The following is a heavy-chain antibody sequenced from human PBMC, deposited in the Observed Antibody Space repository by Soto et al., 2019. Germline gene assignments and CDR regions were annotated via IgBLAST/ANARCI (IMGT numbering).Heavy chain of an antibody. V-gene: IGHV1-18*01. J-gene: IGHJ6*02. CDR1: CYTFLNYD. Sequence: QVQLVQSGAEVKRPGASVKVSCKASCYTFLNYDVAWVRRAPGQGLEWLGWISISKGKTYYEQRLQGRVTMTTDTATTTAHMEVTSLRSDDTAVYFCGRKGYIGNFGLDVWGQGTTVTVSS. D-gene: IGHD5-12*01. CDR3: GRKGYIGNFGLDV. CDR2: ISISKGKT.